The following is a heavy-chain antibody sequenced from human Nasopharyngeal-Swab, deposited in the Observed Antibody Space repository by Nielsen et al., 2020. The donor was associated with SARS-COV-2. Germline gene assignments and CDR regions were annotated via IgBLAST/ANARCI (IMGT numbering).Heavy chain of an antibody. V-gene: IGHV1-69*13. CDR3: ARERGYCSGGSCYSGQYNWSDP. Sequence: SVKVSCKASGVTFSSYAISWVRQAPGQRLEWMGGIIPIFGTANYAQKFQGRVTITADESTSTAYMELSSLRSEDTAVYYCARERGYCSGGSCYSGQYNWSDPWGQGTLVTVSS. D-gene: IGHD2-15*01. CDR1: GVTFSSYA. CDR2: IIPIFGTA. J-gene: IGHJ5*02.